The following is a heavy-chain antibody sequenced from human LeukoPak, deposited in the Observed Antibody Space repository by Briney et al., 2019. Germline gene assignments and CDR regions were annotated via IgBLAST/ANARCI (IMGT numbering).Heavy chain of an antibody. D-gene: IGHD3-16*01. CDR2: INQDESEK. V-gene: IGHV3-7*01. Sequence: GGSLRLSCAASGFTFSDFWMSWVRQAPGKGLEWVADINQDESEKYYVDSMRGRFTISRDNAENSLYLQMNSLRAEDTAVYYCVRGGAAPDYWGQGALVTVSS. J-gene: IGHJ4*02. CDR3: VRGGAAPDY. CDR1: GFTFSDFW.